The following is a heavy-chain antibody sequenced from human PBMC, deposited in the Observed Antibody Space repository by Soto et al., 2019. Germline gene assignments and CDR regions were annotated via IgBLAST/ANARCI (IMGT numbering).Heavy chain of an antibody. CDR1: GDTVPNYA. Sequence: ASVKVSCKASGDTVPNYAIHWVRQAPGQRLEWMGWINGGNGNTYYSEHFQGRVTITADKSTSTAYMELSSLRSEDTAVYYCAREKRVYFVSGSHCFAPWGQETLVTVPS. D-gene: IGHD3-10*01. CDR2: INGGNGNT. J-gene: IGHJ5*02. V-gene: IGHV1-3*01. CDR3: AREKRVYFVSGSHCFAP.